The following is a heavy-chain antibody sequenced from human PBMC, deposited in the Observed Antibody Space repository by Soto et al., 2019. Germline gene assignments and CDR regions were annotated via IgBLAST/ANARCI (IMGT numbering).Heavy chain of an antibody. CDR1: GGSISSYY. CDR3: ARSGGGLYYYDSSGPFDY. D-gene: IGHD3-22*01. V-gene: IGHV4-59*01. CDR2: IYYSGST. Sequence: SETLSLTCTVSGGSISSYYWAWFRQPPGKGLEWIGYIYYSGSTNYNPSLKSRVTISVDTSKNQFSLKLSSVTAADTAVYYCARSGGGLYYYDSSGPFDYWGQGTLVTVSS. J-gene: IGHJ4*02.